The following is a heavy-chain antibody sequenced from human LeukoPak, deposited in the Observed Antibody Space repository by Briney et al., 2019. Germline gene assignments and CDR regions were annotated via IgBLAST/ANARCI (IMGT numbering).Heavy chain of an antibody. Sequence: SETLSLTCTVSGASISSDYWNWIRQPPGKGLEWIGYIYYSGSTNYNPSLKSRVTISVDTSENQFSLKLSSVTAADTAVYYCAVMYSSSWYWFDPWGQGTLVTVSS. D-gene: IGHD6-13*01. J-gene: IGHJ5*02. CDR3: AVMYSSSWYWFDP. CDR1: GASISSDY. CDR2: IYYSGST. V-gene: IGHV4-59*08.